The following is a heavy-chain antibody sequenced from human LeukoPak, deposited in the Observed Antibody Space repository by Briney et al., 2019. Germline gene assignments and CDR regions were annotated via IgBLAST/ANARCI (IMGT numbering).Heavy chain of an antibody. J-gene: IGHJ4*02. Sequence: GGSLRLSCAASGITLSSYWMHWVRQAPGKGLVWVSRINSDGSSTTYADSVKGRFTISRDNAKKTLYLQMNSLRAEDTAVYYCVRVSDPATVGSSTYSRSWNLRDWGQGTLVTVSS. CDR1: GITLSSYW. CDR3: VRVSDPATVGSSTYSRSWNLRD. V-gene: IGHV3-74*01. CDR2: INSDGSST. D-gene: IGHD6-13*01.